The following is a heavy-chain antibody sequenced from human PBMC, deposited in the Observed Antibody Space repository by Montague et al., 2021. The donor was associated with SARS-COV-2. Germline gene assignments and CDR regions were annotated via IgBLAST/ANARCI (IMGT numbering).Heavy chain of an antibody. CDR2: VYYGGKT. V-gene: IGHV4-39*01. CDR1: GDSISSGSPY. D-gene: IGHD2-15*01. Sequence: SETLSLTCTVSGDSISSGSPYWGWIRQPPGKGLEWIGNVYYGGKTYYNPSLKSRVTISVDTSKNQFSLKVTSVTVADTALYYCARPATGLGGGSRFDPWGQGALVTGSS. J-gene: IGHJ5*02. CDR3: ARPATGLGGGSRFDP.